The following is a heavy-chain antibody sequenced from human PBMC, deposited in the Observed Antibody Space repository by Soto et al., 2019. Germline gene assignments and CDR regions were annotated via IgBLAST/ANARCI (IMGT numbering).Heavy chain of an antibody. CDR1: GGSISSGGYY. CDR3: ARDGYDILTGYPEQPFDY. Sequence: QVQLQESGPGLVKPSQTLSLTCTVSGGSISSGGYYWSWIRQHPGKGLEWIGYIYYSGSTYYNPSLKSRVTISVVTSKNQFSLKLSSVTAADTAVYYCARDGYDILTGYPEQPFDYWGQGTLVTVSS. J-gene: IGHJ4*02. V-gene: IGHV4-31*03. CDR2: IYYSGST. D-gene: IGHD3-9*01.